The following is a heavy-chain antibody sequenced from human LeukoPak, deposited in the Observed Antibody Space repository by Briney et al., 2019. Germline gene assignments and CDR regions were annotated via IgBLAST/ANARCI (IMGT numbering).Heavy chain of an antibody. Sequence: PGGSLRLSCAASGFTVSSNYMSWVRQAPGKGLEWVSVIYSGGSTYYADSVKGRLTISRDNAKNSLYLQTNSLRAEDTAVYYCARDFIVGATLGKWAFDIWGQGTMVTVAS. V-gene: IGHV3-53*01. CDR2: IYSGGST. D-gene: IGHD1-26*01. CDR1: GFTVSSNY. CDR3: ARDFIVGATLGKWAFDI. J-gene: IGHJ3*02.